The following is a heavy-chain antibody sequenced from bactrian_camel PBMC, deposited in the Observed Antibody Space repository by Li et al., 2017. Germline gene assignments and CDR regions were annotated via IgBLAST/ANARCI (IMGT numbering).Heavy chain of an antibody. D-gene: IGHD3*01. V-gene: IGHV3S53*01. CDR1: GSIFSRCR. Sequence: HVQLVESGGGLVQPGGSLRLSCAASGSIFSRCRMAWYRQAPGKERELVSSIVINGDTTYADSVKGRFTASRDNAKNTLYLQMTSLKSEDTALYYCVTTPPSMVGWVFGYWGQGTQVTVS. CDR2: IVINGDT. CDR3: VTTPPSMVGWVFGY. J-gene: IGHJ6*01.